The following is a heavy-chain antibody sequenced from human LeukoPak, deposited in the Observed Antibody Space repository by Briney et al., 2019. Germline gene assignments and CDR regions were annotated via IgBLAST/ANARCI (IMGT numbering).Heavy chain of an antibody. CDR1: GGSISSYY. V-gene: IGHV4-4*07. CDR2: IYTSGST. Sequence: SETLSLTCTVSGGSISSYYRSWIRQPAGKGLEWIGRIYTSGSTNYNPSLKSRVTMSVDTSKNQFSLKLSSVTAADTAVYYCASRRGNSGYDSFDYWGQGTLVTVSS. D-gene: IGHD5-12*01. J-gene: IGHJ4*02. CDR3: ASRRGNSGYDSFDY.